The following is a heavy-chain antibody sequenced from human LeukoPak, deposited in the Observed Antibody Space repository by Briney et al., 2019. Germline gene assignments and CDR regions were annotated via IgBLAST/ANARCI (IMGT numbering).Heavy chain of an antibody. CDR3: ARGRYYYGSGYNWFDP. V-gene: IGHV4-59*01. D-gene: IGHD3-10*01. CDR1: DGSIRSYY. CDR2: IYYSGST. J-gene: IGHJ5*02. Sequence: KTTETLSLTCTVSDGSIRSYYWSWIRQPPGKVREGSGYIYYSGSTNYNPSLKSRVTISVDTSKNQFSLKLSSVTAADTAVYYCARGRYYYGSGYNWFDPWGQGTLVTVSS.